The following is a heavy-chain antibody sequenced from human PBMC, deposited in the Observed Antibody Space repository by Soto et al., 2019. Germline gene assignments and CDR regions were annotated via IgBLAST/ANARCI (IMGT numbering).Heavy chain of an antibody. J-gene: IGHJ6*02. D-gene: IGHD3-22*01. CDR1: GFTFSSYA. Sequence: PGGSLRLSCAASGFTFSSYAMHWVRQAPGKGLEWVAVISYDGSNKYYADSVKGRFTISRDNSKNTLYLQMNSLRAEDTAVYYCARNSNYYDSSGYVGMDVWGQGTTVTVSS. CDR3: ARNSNYYDSSGYVGMDV. V-gene: IGHV3-30-3*01. CDR2: ISYDGSNK.